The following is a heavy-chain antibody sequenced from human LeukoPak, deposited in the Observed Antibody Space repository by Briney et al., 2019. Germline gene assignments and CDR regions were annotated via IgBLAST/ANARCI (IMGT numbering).Heavy chain of an antibody. CDR3: VKVTAAGFVDH. D-gene: IGHD6-13*01. CDR2: IGWNSGGI. CDR1: GFTFSSYA. V-gene: IGHV3-9*01. Sequence: GGSLRLSCAASGFTFSSYAMHWIRQAPGKGLEWVSGIGWNSGGIVYADSVKGRFTISRDNAKNSLYLQMNSLGAEDTALYYCVKVTAAGFVDHWGQGTLVTVSS. J-gene: IGHJ4*02.